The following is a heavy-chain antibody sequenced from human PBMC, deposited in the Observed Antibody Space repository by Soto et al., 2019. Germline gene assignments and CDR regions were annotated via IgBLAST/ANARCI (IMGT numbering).Heavy chain of an antibody. D-gene: IGHD1-26*01. CDR2: INGRGNYI. V-gene: IGHV3-21*01. Sequence: EVQVVESGGDLVKPGGSLRLSCASSGFTFSTYTMNWVRQAPGTGLEWVSSINGRGNYIYYADSVKGRFTISRDNAKNSLYLQMDRLRAEDTALYYCVSEDGIVGANSAFDYWGLGALVTVSS. CDR3: VSEDGIVGANSAFDY. J-gene: IGHJ4*02. CDR1: GFTFSTYT.